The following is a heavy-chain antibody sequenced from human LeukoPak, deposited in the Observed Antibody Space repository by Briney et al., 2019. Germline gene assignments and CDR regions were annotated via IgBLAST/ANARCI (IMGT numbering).Heavy chain of an antibody. CDR1: GFTFSSYA. Sequence: GGSLRLSCAASGFTFSSYAMHWVRQAPGKGLEWVAVISYDGRNKYYADSVKGRFTISRDKSKNTLYLQMNSLRAEDTAVYYCAGDGAGHYYDSSGYFDFWGQGTLVTVS. V-gene: IGHV3-30*04. D-gene: IGHD3-22*01. CDR2: ISYDGRNK. J-gene: IGHJ4*02. CDR3: AGDGAGHYYDSSGYFDF.